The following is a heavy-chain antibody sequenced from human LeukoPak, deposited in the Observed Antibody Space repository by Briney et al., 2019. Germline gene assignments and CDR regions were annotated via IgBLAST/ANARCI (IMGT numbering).Heavy chain of an antibody. CDR3: ARELNSGSYSA. D-gene: IGHD1-26*01. V-gene: IGHV4-4*02. CDR1: GASISSSNW. CDR2: IYHSGST. Sequence: SGTLSLTCGVSGASISSSNWWSRVRQPPGKGLEWIGEIYHSGSTKYNPSLKSRVTISVDKSKKQFSLKLTSVTAADTAVYYCARELNSGSYSAWGQGTLVTVSS. J-gene: IGHJ5*02.